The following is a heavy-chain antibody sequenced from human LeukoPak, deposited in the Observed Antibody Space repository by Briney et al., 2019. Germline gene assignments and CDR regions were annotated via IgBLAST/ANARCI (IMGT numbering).Heavy chain of an antibody. J-gene: IGHJ4*02. CDR1: GFTLSSYG. CDR2: IYSGGST. D-gene: IGHD3-9*01. V-gene: IGHV3-66*01. Sequence: GSLILSCAASGFTLSSYGMSWVRQAPGKGLEWVSAIYSGGSTYYADSVKGRFTISRDNSKNTLYLQMNSLRAEDTAVYYCARGYYDILTGYPTPFDYWGQGTLVTVSS. CDR3: ARGYYDILTGYPTPFDY.